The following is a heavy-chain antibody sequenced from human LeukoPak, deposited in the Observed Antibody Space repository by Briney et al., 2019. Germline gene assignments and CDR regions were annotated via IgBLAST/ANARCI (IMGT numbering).Heavy chain of an antibody. V-gene: IGHV3-30*18. CDR2: ISYDGSNK. D-gene: IGHD5-12*01. CDR3: AKTPGVSSGYEFFDY. Sequence: GGSLRLSCAASGFTFSSYGMHWVRQAPGKGLEWVAVISYDGSNKYYADSVKGRFTISRDNSKNTLYLQMNSLRAEDTAVYYCAKTPGVSSGYEFFDYWGQGTLVTVSS. CDR1: GFTFSSYG. J-gene: IGHJ4*02.